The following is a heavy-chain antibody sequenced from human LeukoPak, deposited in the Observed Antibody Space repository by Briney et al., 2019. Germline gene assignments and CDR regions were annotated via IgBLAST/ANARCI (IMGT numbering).Heavy chain of an antibody. D-gene: IGHD6-19*01. Sequence: SETLSLTCTVSGGSISSSSYYWGWIRQPPGKGLEWIGSIYYSGSTYYNPSLKGRVTISVDTSKNQVSLKLSSVTAADTAVYYCARRTYSSGWYDYWGQGTLVTVSS. CDR1: GGSISSSSYY. CDR2: IYYSGST. V-gene: IGHV4-39*01. CDR3: ARRTYSSGWYDY. J-gene: IGHJ4*02.